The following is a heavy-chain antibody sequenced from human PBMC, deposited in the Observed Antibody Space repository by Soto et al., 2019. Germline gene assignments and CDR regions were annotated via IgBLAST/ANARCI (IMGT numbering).Heavy chain of an antibody. J-gene: IGHJ6*04. D-gene: IGHD3-10*01. Sequence: GASVKVSCKASGYTFTSYDINWVRQATGQGLEWMGWMNPNSGNTGYAQKFQGRVTMTRNTSISTAYMELSSLRSEDTAVYYCARGDWEGYGSGSYMDVCGEGTTVTVSS. CDR3: ARGDWEGYGSGSYMDV. CDR1: GYTFTSYD. CDR2: MNPNSGNT. V-gene: IGHV1-8*01.